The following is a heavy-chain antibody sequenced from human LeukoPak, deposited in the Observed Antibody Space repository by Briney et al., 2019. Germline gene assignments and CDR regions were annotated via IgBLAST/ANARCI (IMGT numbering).Heavy chain of an antibody. J-gene: IGHJ4*02. CDR3: ARLVVYGSYYDFWSGYYRDY. D-gene: IGHD3-3*01. CDR1: GGSFSGYY. Sequence: SETLSLTCAVYGGSFSGYYWSWIRQPPGKGLEWIGEINHSGSTNYNPSLKSRVTISVDTSKNQFSLKLSSVTAADTAVYYYARLVVYGSYYDFWSGYYRDYWGQGTLVTVSS. V-gene: IGHV4-34*01. CDR2: INHSGST.